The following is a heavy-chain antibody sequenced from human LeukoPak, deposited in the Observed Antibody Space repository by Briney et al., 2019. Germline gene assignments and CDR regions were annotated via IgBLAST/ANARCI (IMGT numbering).Heavy chain of an antibody. J-gene: IGHJ6*02. CDR1: GFTFSRYG. D-gene: IGHD3-3*01. V-gene: IGHV3-33*01. Sequence: GRSLRLSCAASGFTFSRYGMHWVRQAPGKGLEWVAVIWYDGSNKYYADSVKGRFTISRDNSKNTLYLQMNSLRAEDTAVYYCARDWVYDFWSGYYYYYYGMDVWGQGTTVTVSS. CDR2: IWYDGSNK. CDR3: ARDWVYDFWSGYYYYYYGMDV.